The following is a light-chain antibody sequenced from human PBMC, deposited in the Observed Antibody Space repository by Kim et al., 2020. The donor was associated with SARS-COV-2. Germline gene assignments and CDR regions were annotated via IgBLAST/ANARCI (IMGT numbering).Light chain of an antibody. J-gene: IGKJ1*01. V-gene: IGKV1-27*01. CDR1: QDIINY. Sequence: AFVGDKVTIPCRASQDIINYLAWFQLKPGKEPNLLIYAASALQPGVPSRFSGSGAGTDFTLTVTSLQPEDVATYYCQKCDSAPWTFGQGTKVDIK. CDR3: QKCDSAPWT. CDR2: AAS.